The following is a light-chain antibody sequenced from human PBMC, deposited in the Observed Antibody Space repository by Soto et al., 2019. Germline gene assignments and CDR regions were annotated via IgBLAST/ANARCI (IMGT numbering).Light chain of an antibody. CDR1: QDINSW. V-gene: IGKV1-12*01. CDR3: QQAKRFPWT. CDR2: SAS. J-gene: IGKJ1*01. Sequence: DIQMTQSPSAVPASVGDRVTITCRASQDINSWLAWYQQKPGQAPKLLIYSASRLQSEVPSRFSGSGSGTDFTLTISSLQPEDFATYSCQQAKRFPWTFGQGTKVDIK.